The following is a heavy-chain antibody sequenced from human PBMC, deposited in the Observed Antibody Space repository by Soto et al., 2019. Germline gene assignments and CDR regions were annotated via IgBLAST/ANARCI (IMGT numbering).Heavy chain of an antibody. CDR2: IYHSGDT. Sequence: QVQLQESGPGLVKSSETLSLTCTVSSYSISSGFFWGWIRQPPGKGLEWIGSIYHSGDTHYNPSLKSRVTISVDTSKNQFSLKLNSLTAADTAVYYCARDPNSLDPWGQGILVTVSS. CDR3: ARDPNSLDP. J-gene: IGHJ5*02. CDR1: SYSISSGFF. V-gene: IGHV4-38-2*02.